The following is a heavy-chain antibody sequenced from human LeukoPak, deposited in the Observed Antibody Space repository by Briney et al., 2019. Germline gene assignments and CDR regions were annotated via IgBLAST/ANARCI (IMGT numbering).Heavy chain of an antibody. D-gene: IGHD6-13*01. CDR1: GFTFSSYA. CDR2: IPYDGSNK. CDR3: ARDLQSIAAAGFFDY. V-gene: IGHV3-30-3*01. Sequence: GGSLRLSCAASGFTFSSYAMHWVRKAPGKGLDWVAVIPYDGSNKYYADSVKGRFTISRDNSKNTLYLQMNSLRAEDTAVYYCARDLQSIAAAGFFDYWGQGTLVTVSS. J-gene: IGHJ4*02.